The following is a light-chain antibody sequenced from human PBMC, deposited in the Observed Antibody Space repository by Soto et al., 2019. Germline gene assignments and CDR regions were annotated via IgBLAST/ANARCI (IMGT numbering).Light chain of an antibody. J-gene: IGKJ5*01. CDR1: QAISNY. Sequence: DIQMTHSPSFLSASVGSRFNITCRASQAISNYLNWYQKKQGKAPNLLIFGAKTLQSGVPSRLSGSGYGTDLTITITTLQTEDVGIYYCQQCHANPLTFGHGTRLEIK. CDR3: QQCHANPLT. CDR2: GAK. V-gene: IGKV1-39*01.